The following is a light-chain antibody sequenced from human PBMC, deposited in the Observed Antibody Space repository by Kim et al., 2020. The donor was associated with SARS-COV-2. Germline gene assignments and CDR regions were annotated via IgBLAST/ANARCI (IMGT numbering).Light chain of an antibody. Sequence: GHSITTSCTGTSSDVGGYNYVSWYQQHPGKAPKLMIYDVSKRPSGVSNRFSGSKSGNTASLTISGLQAEDEADYYCSSYTSSSTLVFGGGTQLTVL. CDR2: DVS. CDR3: SSYTSSSTLV. J-gene: IGLJ2*01. V-gene: IGLV2-14*04. CDR1: SSDVGGYNY.